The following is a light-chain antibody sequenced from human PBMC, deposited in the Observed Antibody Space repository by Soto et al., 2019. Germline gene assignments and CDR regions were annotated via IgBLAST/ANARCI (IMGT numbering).Light chain of an antibody. CDR3: TSYEGGGKYV. CDR2: EVS. V-gene: IGLV2-14*01. CDR1: SSDVGAYNL. Sequence: QSVLTRPASVSGSPGQSVTISWTGTSSDVGAYNLVSWYQQYPGKAPKLMIYEVSNRPSGVSNRFSGSKSGNTASLTISGLQAEDEADYYCCTSYEGGGKYVFGTGTKVTVL. J-gene: IGLJ1*01.